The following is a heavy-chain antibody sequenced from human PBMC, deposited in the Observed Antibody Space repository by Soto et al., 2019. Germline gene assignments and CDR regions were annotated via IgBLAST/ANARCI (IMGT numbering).Heavy chain of an antibody. Sequence: QVHLQESGPGLVKPSETLSLNCTVSGGTMNSYYWTWIRQPAGKGLEWIGRIYSSGSTKYNPSLQSRVTMSLDTSKNQFSLRLTSVTAADTAVYCCARGQRFSDWFDPWGQGTLVTVSS. V-gene: IGHV4-4*07. CDR2: IYSSGST. D-gene: IGHD3-3*01. CDR3: ARGQRFSDWFDP. J-gene: IGHJ5*02. CDR1: GGTMNSYY.